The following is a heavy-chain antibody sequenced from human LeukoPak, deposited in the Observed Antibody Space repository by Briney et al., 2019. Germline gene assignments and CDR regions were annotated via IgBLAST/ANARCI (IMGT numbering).Heavy chain of an antibody. J-gene: IGHJ4*02. V-gene: IGHV1-8*01. CDR1: GYTFTTYD. CDR2: MNPNSGNT. CDR3: ARGLRITPSPGPFAY. D-gene: IGHD1-14*01. Sequence: AASVKVSCKASGYTFTTYDINWVRQATGQGFEWMGWMNPNSGNTGYAQKFQGRVTMTRNTSISTAYMELSSLRSEDTAVYYCARGLRITPSPGPFAYWGQGTLVTVSS.